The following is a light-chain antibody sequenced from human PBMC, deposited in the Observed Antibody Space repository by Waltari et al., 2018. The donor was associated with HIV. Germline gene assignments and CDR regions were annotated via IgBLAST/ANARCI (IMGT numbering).Light chain of an antibody. CDR3: CSYAGSSTSWV. Sequence: QSALTPPASVSGSPGPSITIPCTGTSSDVGSYNLVSWYQQHPGKAPKLMIYEVSKRPSGVSNRFSGSKSGNTASLTISGLQAEDEADYYCCSYAGSSTSWVFGGGTKLTVL. CDR1: SSDVGSYNL. V-gene: IGLV2-23*02. CDR2: EVS. J-gene: IGLJ3*02.